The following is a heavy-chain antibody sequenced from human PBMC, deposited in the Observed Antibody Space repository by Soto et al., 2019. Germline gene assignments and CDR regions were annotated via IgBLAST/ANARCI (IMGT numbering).Heavy chain of an antibody. J-gene: IGHJ6*02. V-gene: IGHV4-30-4*01. CDR2: INYSGST. CDR1: GDSISSGNYY. CDR3: ARVPPGSGTYFNYYYVMDV. D-gene: IGHD3-10*01. Sequence: QVQLQESGPGLVKPSQTLSLSCTLSGDSISSGNYYWGWIRHSPGKGLEWIAYINYSGSTYWNLSLRGRITMSVDTWKNQFSLKLRSVTAADTAVYYCARVPPGSGTYFNYYYVMDVWGQGTTVTVSS.